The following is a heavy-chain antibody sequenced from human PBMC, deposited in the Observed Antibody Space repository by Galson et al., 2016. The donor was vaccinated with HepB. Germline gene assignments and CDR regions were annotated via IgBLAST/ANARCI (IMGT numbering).Heavy chain of an antibody. V-gene: IGHV3-30-3*01. CDR3: ARGSANCCNGRCYLDY. Sequence: SLRLSCAASGFTFNTYVLHWVRQAPGKGLEWVAIISSGGNTKYYADSVKGRFTISRDTSKNTLYLQMNSVAAEDTAVYYCARGSANCCNGRCYLDYWGQGTQVTV. J-gene: IGHJ4*02. D-gene: IGHD4/OR15-4a*01. CDR2: ISSGGNTK. CDR1: GFTFNTYV.